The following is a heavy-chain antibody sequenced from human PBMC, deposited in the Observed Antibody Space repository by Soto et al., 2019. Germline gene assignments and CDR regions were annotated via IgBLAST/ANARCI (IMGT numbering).Heavy chain of an antibody. CDR1: GGSISSGGYY. CDR3: AREGLGGSGSYMHY. J-gene: IGHJ4*02. Sequence: QVQLQESGPGLVKPSQTLSLTCTVSGGSISSGGYYWSWIRQHPGTGLEWIGYIYYSGSTYYHPYLKSRVTISVDTSKNQFALKLSSVTAADTAVYYCAREGLGGSGSYMHYWGQGTLVTVSS. CDR2: IYYSGST. D-gene: IGHD3-10*01. V-gene: IGHV4-31*03.